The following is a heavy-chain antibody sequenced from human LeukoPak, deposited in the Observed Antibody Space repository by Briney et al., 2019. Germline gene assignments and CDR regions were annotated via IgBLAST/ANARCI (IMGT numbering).Heavy chain of an antibody. Sequence: ASVKVSCKASGGTFSSYAISWVRQAPGQGLEWMGWISAYNGNTNYAQKLQGRVTMTTDTSTSTAYMELRSLRSDDTAVYYCASLGGSGWYGLGYGTLDAFDIWGQGTMVTVSS. CDR2: ISAYNGNT. V-gene: IGHV1-18*01. CDR3: ASLGGSGWYGLGYGTLDAFDI. D-gene: IGHD6-19*01. CDR1: GGTFSSYA. J-gene: IGHJ3*02.